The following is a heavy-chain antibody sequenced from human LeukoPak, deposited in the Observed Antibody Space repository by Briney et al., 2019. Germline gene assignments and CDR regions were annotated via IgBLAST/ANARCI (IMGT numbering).Heavy chain of an antibody. CDR1: GYTFTGYY. CDR2: INPNSGGT. CDR3: ARGARSGSYSASGAFDI. Sequence: ASVKVSCKASGYTFTGYYMHWVRQAPGQGLEWMGWINPNSGGTNYAQKFQGRVTMTRDTSISTAYMELSRLRSDDTAVYYCARGARSGSYSASGAFDIWGQGTMVTVSS. J-gene: IGHJ3*02. D-gene: IGHD1-26*01. V-gene: IGHV1-2*02.